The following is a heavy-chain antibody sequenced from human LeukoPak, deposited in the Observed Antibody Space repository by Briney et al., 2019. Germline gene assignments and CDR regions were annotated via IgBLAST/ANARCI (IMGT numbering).Heavy chain of an antibody. CDR1: GGSISSGTYY. D-gene: IGHD2-2*01. J-gene: IGHJ4*02. Sequence: SETLSLTCTVSGGSISSGTYYWGWIRHPPGKGLEWIASLHYSGSTDYNVSLKSRVSISVDTSRNQFSLRLRFLTAADTAVYYCARLGYCSSTSCYADNWGQGTLVTVSS. V-gene: IGHV4-39*01. CDR3: ARLGYCSSTSCYADN. CDR2: LHYSGST.